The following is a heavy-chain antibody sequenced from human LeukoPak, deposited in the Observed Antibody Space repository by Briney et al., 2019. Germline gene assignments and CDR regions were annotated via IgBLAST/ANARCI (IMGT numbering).Heavy chain of an antibody. D-gene: IGHD1-26*01. CDR3: AKPRIVGAIFVY. CDR2: ISSSGSTI. CDR1: GFTFSSYE. V-gene: IGHV3-48*03. Sequence: GGSLRLSCAASGFTFSSYEMNWVRQAPGKGLEWVSYISSSGSTIYYADSVKGRFTISRDNSKNTLYLQMNSLRAEDTAVYYCAKPRIVGAIFVYWGQGTLVTVSS. J-gene: IGHJ4*02.